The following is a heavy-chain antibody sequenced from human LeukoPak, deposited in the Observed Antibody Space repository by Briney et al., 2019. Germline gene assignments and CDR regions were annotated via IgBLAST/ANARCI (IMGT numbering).Heavy chain of an antibody. Sequence: SETLSLPCAVSGGPFSGYYWTWIRQTPDKGLEWIGEANHSGYTDYNPSLMGRVTISVDTSRKEFYLKLISVTAADTAVYYCARGLTVPARRCMGYWGQGTRVTVSS. CDR3: ARGLTVPARRCMGY. D-gene: IGHD6-6*01. CDR2: ANHSGYT. V-gene: IGHV4-34*01. J-gene: IGHJ4*02. CDR1: GGPFSGYY.